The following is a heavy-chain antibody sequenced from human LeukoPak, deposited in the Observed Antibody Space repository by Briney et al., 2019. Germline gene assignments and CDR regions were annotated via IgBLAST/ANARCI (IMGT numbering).Heavy chain of an antibody. D-gene: IGHD6-13*01. CDR3: AKEVIAAAGTEYWYFDL. Sequence: GGSLRLSCAASGFTFSSYAMSWVRQAPGKGLEWVSAISGSGGSTYYADSVKGRFTISRDNSKNTLYPQMNSLRAEDTAVYYCAKEVIAAAGTEYWYFDLWGRGTLVTVSS. CDR2: ISGSGGST. V-gene: IGHV3-23*01. CDR1: GFTFSSYA. J-gene: IGHJ2*01.